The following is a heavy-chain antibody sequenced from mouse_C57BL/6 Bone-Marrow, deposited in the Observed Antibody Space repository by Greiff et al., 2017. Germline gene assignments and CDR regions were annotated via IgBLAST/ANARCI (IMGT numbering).Heavy chain of an antibody. J-gene: IGHJ2*01. V-gene: IGHV7-3*01. CDR1: GFTFTDYY. D-gene: IGHD2-1*01. Sequence: EVKLVESGGGLVQPGGSLSLSCAASGFTFTDYYMSWVRQPPGKALEWLGFIRNKANGYTTEYSASVKGRFTISRDNSQSILYLQMNALRAEDSATYYCARYPYGNVFDYWGQGTTLTVSS. CDR2: IRNKANGYTT. CDR3: ARYPYGNVFDY.